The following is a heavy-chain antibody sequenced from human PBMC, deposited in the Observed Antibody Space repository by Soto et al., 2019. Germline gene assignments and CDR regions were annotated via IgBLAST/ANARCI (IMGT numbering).Heavy chain of an antibody. Sequence: SETLSLTCTVSGGTISSYYWSLIRQPPGKGLEWIGYIYYSGSTNYNPSLKSRVTISVDTSKNQFSLKLSSVTAADKAVYYCARAGERYYDILTGYHNWFDPWGQGKLVTVSS. V-gene: IGHV4-59*01. D-gene: IGHD3-9*01. CDR2: IYYSGST. J-gene: IGHJ5*02. CDR3: ARAGERYYDILTGYHNWFDP. CDR1: GGTISSYY.